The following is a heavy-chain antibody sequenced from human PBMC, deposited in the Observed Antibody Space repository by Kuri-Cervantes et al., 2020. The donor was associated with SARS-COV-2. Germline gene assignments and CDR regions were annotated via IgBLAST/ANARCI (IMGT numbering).Heavy chain of an antibody. J-gene: IGHJ5*02. V-gene: IGHV4-59*01. CDR3: ARGVVTIYGFLVFLPAVGWLDP. CDR1: GGSISSYY. CDR2: IYYSGST. Sequence: GSLRLSCTVSGGSISSYYWSWIRQPPGKGLEWIGYIYYSGSTNYNPSLKSRVTISVDTSKNRFSLKLSSVTAADTAVYYCARGVVTIYGFLVFLPAVGWLDPWGQGTLVTVSS. D-gene: IGHD5-24*01.